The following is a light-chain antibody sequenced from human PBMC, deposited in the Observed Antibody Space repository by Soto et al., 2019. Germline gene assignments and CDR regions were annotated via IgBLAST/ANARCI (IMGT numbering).Light chain of an antibody. V-gene: IGKV3-20*01. J-gene: IGKJ4*01. CDR1: QSVSSSY. CDR2: GAS. Sequence: EIVLTQSPGTLSLSPGERATLSCRASQSVSSSYLAWYQQKPGQAPRLLIYGASSRATGIPDRFSGSGSGTDFTLTISRLEPEDFAVYYCQQYGSSPPALTFGGGNKV. CDR3: QQYGSSPPALT.